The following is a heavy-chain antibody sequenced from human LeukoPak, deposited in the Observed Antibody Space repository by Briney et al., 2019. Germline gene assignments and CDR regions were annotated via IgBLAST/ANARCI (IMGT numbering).Heavy chain of an antibody. CDR1: GGTFSSYA. CDR2: IISIFGTA. J-gene: IGHJ4*02. D-gene: IGHD6-19*01. Sequence: ASVKVSCKASGGTFSSYAISWVRQAPGQGLEWMGRIISIFGTANYAQKFQGKVTITTDEYTNTAYLELSSLRSEDTAVYYCARGNWDSSGWYYDYWGQGTLVTVS. V-gene: IGHV1-69*05. CDR3: ARGNWDSSGWYYDY.